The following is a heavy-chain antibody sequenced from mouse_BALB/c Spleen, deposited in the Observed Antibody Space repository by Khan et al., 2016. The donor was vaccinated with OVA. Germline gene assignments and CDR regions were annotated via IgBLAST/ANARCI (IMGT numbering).Heavy chain of an antibody. CDR2: IKYSGIT. J-gene: IGHJ2*01. Sequence: EVQLQESGPGLVTPSQSLSLTCTVTGYSITSDYAWNWIRQFPGNRLEWMGYIKYSGITSYNPSLKSRISITRDTSKNQFFLQLNSVTTEDTATYDCARSGTISTVVVTDFDFWGQGTTLTVSS. V-gene: IGHV3-2*02. CDR3: ARSGTISTVVVTDFDF. CDR1: GYSITSDYA. D-gene: IGHD1-1*01.